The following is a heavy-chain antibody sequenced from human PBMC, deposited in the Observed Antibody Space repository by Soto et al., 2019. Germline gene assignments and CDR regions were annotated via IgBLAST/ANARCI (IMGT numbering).Heavy chain of an antibody. D-gene: IGHD3-10*01. Sequence: ASVKVSCKASGYTFNNYDIHWVRQAPGHGLEWMGWMNPNSGNTGYAQNLRGRVTMTQNTAIGTAYMELSSLRSDDTATYYCTRAYGAETFDFWGQGTRVTVSS. CDR1: GYTFNNYD. CDR2: MNPNSGNT. V-gene: IGHV1-8*02. CDR3: TRAYGAETFDF. J-gene: IGHJ5*01.